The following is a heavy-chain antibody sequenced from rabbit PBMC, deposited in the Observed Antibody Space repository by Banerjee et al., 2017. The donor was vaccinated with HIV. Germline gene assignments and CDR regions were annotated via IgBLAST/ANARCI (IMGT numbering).Heavy chain of an antibody. CDR1: GFDFSSNA. J-gene: IGHJ4*01. D-gene: IGHD4-1*01. V-gene: IGHV1S40*01. CDR3: ARDLAGVIGWNFNL. CDR2: IRNSSAI. Sequence: QSLEESGGDLVKPGASLTLTCKASGFDFSSNAMCWVRQAPGKGLELIACIRNSSAIGYATWAKGRFTISKTSSTTVTLQMTSLTAADTATYFCARDLAGVIGWNFNLWGPGTLVTV.